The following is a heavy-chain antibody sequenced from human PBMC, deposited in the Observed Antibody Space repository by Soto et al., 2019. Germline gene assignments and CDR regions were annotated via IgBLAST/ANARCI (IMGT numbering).Heavy chain of an antibody. V-gene: IGHV3-9*01. CDR2: ISYNSVVI. J-gene: IGHJ3*02. D-gene: IGHD6-19*01. CDR1: GFSFDKSG. CDR3: TKIVSGLEI. Sequence: EVQLVESGGGLVQSGRSLRLSCEASGFSFDKSGMHWVREIPGKGLEWVSGISYNSVVINYVDSVKGRFTIFRDNAKNSLYLQMNSLRPEDTALYYCTKIVSGLEIWGQGTMVTVSS.